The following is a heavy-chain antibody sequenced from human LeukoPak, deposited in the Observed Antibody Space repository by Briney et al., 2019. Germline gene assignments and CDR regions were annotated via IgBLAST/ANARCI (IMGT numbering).Heavy chain of an antibody. CDR1: GFTFSDYS. V-gene: IGHV3-21*01. CDR2: LSIISSYM. CDR3: ARDRTTVLGKPSYFDY. Sequence: PGGSLRLSCAASGFTFSDYSINWGRPAPGKGVEWVSSLSIISSYMYYADSVKGRFTISRDNAKNSLYLQMDSLRAEDTAVYYCARDRTTVLGKPSYFDYWGQGTLVTVSS. J-gene: IGHJ4*02. D-gene: IGHD1-14*01.